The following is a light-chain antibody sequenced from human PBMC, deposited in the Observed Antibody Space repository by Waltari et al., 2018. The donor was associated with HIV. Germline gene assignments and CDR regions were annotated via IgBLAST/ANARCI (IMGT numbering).Light chain of an antibody. V-gene: IGKV1-5*03. CDR1: QSISSW. Sequence: DIQMTQSPSTLSAFVGDRVTITCRASQSISSWLAWYQQRPGKAPKLLIYKASNLESGVPSRFSGSGSGTEFTLTISSLQPDDFATYYCQHYNSYSYTFGQGTKVEMK. CDR2: KAS. J-gene: IGKJ2*01. CDR3: QHYNSYSYT.